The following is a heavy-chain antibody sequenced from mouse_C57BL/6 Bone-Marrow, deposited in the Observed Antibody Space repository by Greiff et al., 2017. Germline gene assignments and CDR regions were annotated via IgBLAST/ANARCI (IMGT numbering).Heavy chain of an antibody. Sequence: EVQVVESGGGLVQPGGSLSLSCAASGFTFTDYYMSWVRQPPGKALEWLGFIRNKANGYTTEYSASVKGRFTISRDNSQSILYLQMNALRAEDSATYYCARSIYYYGSSFDWYFDVWGTGTTVTVSS. CDR3: ARSIYYYGSSFDWYFDV. CDR1: GFTFTDYY. J-gene: IGHJ1*03. V-gene: IGHV7-3*01. D-gene: IGHD1-1*01. CDR2: IRNKANGYTT.